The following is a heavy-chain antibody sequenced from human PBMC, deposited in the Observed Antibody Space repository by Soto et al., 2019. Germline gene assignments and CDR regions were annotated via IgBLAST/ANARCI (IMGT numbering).Heavy chain of an antibody. CDR2: ISGSGGST. D-gene: IGHD3-16*01. V-gene: IGHV3-23*01. CDR1: GFTFSSYA. Sequence: GGSLRLSCAASGFTFSSYAMSWVRQAPGKGLEWVSAISGSGGSTYYADSVKGRFTISRDNSKNTLYLQMNSLRAEDTAVYYYAKRVLGLAQTNWFDPWGQETLVTVSS. CDR3: AKRVLGLAQTNWFDP. J-gene: IGHJ5*02.